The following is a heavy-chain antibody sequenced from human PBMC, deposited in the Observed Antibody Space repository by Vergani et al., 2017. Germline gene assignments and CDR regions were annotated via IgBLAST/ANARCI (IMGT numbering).Heavy chain of an antibody. CDR2: ISWNSGST. CDR1: GFTFDDYA. J-gene: IGHJ6*03. D-gene: IGHD3-22*01. V-gene: IGHV3-9*01. Sequence: EVQLVESGGGLVQPGRSLRLSCAASGFTFDDYAMHWVRQAPGKGLEWVSGISWNSGSTGYADSVKGRFTISRDNAKNSLYLQMNSLRAEDTALYYCARGDSSGYYPYYYYYMDVWGKGTTVTVSS. CDR3: ARGDSSGYYPYYYYYMDV.